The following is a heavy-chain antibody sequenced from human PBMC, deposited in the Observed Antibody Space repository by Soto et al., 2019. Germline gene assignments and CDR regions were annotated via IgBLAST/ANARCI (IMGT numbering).Heavy chain of an antibody. Sequence: QVQLVQSGAEVKKPGASVRVSCKASGYTFNDYGISWVRQAPGQGLEWMGWIGPYEGVTNHAQTFQGRVTTTVHTSTTTGDMELRSLRSDDTALYYCARCYCSVGSCYTCWHFDLWGPGTLVTVTA. CDR2: IGPYEGVT. CDR1: GYTFNDYG. CDR3: ARCYCSVGSCYTCWHFDL. J-gene: IGHJ2*01. D-gene: IGHD2-15*01. V-gene: IGHV1-18*01.